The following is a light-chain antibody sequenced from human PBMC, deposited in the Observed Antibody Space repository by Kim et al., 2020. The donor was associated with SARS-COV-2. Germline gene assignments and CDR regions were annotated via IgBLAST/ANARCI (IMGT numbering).Light chain of an antibody. CDR3: QQYNNWPPT. Sequence: GSPGERATLSCRASQSVSSNLAWYQQKTGQAPRRLIYGASTRATGIPARFSGSGSGTEFTLTISSLQSEDFAVYYCQQYNNWPPTVGQGTKVDIK. J-gene: IGKJ1*01. V-gene: IGKV3-15*01. CDR1: QSVSSN. CDR2: GAS.